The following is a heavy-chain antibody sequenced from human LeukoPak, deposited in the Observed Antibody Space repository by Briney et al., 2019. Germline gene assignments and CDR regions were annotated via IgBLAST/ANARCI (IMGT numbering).Heavy chain of an antibody. V-gene: IGHV3-74*01. CDR3: ATNDGYNSYFDY. Sequence: GGSLRLSCAASGFTFSIYWMHWVRHAPGKGLVWVSRINSDETSISYADSVKGRFTISRDNAKNTLYLQMNSLRAEDTAVYYCATNDGYNSYFDYWGQGTLVTVSS. J-gene: IGHJ4*02. CDR2: INSDETSI. CDR1: GFTFSIYW. D-gene: IGHD5-24*01.